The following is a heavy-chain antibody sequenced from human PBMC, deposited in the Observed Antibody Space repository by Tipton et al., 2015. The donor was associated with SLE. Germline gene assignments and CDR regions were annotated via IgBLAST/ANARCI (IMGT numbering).Heavy chain of an antibody. D-gene: IGHD2-2*03. V-gene: IGHV1-69*05. CDR3: ARGGYCSSTSCYQTFDY. CDR2: IIPIFGTA. Sequence: QSGPEGKKPGSSVKVSCKASGGTFSSYAISWVRQAPGQGLEWMGGIIPIFGTANYAQKFQGRVTITTDESTSTAYMELSSLRSEDTAVYYCARGGYCSSTSCYQTFDYWGQGTLVTVSS. J-gene: IGHJ4*02. CDR1: GGTFSSYA.